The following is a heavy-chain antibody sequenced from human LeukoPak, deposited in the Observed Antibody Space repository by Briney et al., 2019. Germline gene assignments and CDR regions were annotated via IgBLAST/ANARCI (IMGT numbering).Heavy chain of an antibody. CDR3: ARVTAVAGTSVGVDA. V-gene: IGHV3-74*01. D-gene: IGHD6-19*01. CDR2: INSDASVT. Sequence: GGSLRLSCAASGFTFSNYWMHWVRQTPGKGPVWVSRINSDASVTTYADSVKGRFTISRDNAKNTLYLQMNSLRAEDTAVYYCARVTAVAGTSVGVDAWGQGILVTVS. CDR1: GFTFSNYW. J-gene: IGHJ4*02.